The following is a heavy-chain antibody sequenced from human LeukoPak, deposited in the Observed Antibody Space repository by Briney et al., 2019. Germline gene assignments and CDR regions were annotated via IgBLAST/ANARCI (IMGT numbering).Heavy chain of an antibody. V-gene: IGHV3-53*01. CDR1: GFTVSSNY. CDR2: IYSGGST. Sequence: TGGSLRLSCAASGFTVSSNYMSWVRQAPGKGLEWVLVIYSGGSTYYADAVKGRFTISRDNSKNMLYLQMNSLRAEDTAVYYCAKDRRDAYTGDAFDIWGQGTMVTVSS. D-gene: IGHD5-24*01. J-gene: IGHJ3*02. CDR3: AKDRRDAYTGDAFDI.